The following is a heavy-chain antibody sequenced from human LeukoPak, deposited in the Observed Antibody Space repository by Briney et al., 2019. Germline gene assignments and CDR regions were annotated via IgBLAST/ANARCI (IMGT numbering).Heavy chain of an antibody. CDR2: IYADGRRT. J-gene: IGHJ5*02. CDR3: VRDGAGFDP. D-gene: IGHD3-16*01. V-gene: IGHV3-74*01. Sequence: GGSLRLSRAASGFSFSSYWMHWVRQAPGKGLVWVSRIYADGRRTDYADSVKGRFTISRDNAKNTLYLHMNSLRAEDTAVYYCVRDGAGFDPWGQGTLVTVSS. CDR1: GFSFSSYW.